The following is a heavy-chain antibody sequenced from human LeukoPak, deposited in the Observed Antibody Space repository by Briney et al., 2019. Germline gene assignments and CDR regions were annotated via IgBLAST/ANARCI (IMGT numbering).Heavy chain of an antibody. D-gene: IGHD3-16*01. CDR3: AKDISFGYYYYMDV. CDR2: ISWNSGSI. V-gene: IGHV3-9*01. J-gene: IGHJ6*03. Sequence: GGSLRLSCAASGFTFDDYAMHWVRQAPGKGLEWVSGISWNSGSIGYADSVKGRFTISRDNAKNSLYLQMNSLRAEDKALYYCAKDISFGYYYYMDVWGKGTTVTVSS. CDR1: GFTFDDYA.